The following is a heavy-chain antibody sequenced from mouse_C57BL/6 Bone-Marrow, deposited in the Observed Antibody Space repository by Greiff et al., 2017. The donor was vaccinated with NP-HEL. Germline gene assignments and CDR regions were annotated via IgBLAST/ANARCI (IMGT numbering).Heavy chain of an antibody. CDR3: VREGSAPYYFDY. Sequence: EVQLVESGGGLVQPKGSLKLSCAASGFTFNTYAMHWVRQAPGKGLAWVARIRSKSSNYATYYADSVKDRFTISRDDSQSMLYLQMNNLKTEDTAMYYGVREGSAPYYFDYWGQGTTLTVSS. CDR2: IRSKSSNYAT. CDR1: GFTFNTYA. V-gene: IGHV10-3*01. J-gene: IGHJ2*01.